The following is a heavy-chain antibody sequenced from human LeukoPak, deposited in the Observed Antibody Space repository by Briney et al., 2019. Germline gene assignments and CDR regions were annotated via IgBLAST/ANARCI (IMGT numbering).Heavy chain of an antibody. CDR2: IYYSGST. D-gene: IGHD3-16*01. CDR1: GGSISSGSYY. J-gene: IGHJ4*02. CDR3: ARGMLQFDY. Sequence: SETLSLTCTVSGGSISSGSYYWSWIRQPAGKRLEWIGYIYYSGSTNYNPSLKSRVTISVDTSKNQFSLTLRSVTAADTAVYYCARGMLQFDYWGQGTLVTVSS. V-gene: IGHV4-61*10.